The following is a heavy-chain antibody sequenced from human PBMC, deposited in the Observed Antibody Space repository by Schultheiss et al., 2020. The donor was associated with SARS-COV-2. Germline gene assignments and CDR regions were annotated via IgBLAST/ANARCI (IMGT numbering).Heavy chain of an antibody. Sequence: GGSLRLSCKGSGYSFTSYWIGWVRQMPGKGLEWMGIIYPGDSDTRYSPSFQGQVTISADKSISTAYLQWSSLKASDTAMYYCARHDVVPASIVLMVYAGYDYWGQGTLVTVSS. V-gene: IGHV5-51*01. J-gene: IGHJ4*02. D-gene: IGHD2-8*01. CDR1: GYSFTSYW. CDR3: ARHDVVPASIVLMVYAGYDY. CDR2: IYPGDSDT.